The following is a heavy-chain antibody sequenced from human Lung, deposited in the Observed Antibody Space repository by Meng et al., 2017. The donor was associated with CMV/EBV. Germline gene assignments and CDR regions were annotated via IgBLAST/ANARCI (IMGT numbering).Heavy chain of an antibody. D-gene: IGHD2-15*01. CDR1: GYSFTSYW. CDR3: PTTGSGGSLFDP. Sequence: GGSXRLXCKGSGYSFTSYWIGWVRQMPGKGLEWMGIIYPGDSDTRYSPSFQGQVTISADKSISTAYLQWSSLKASDTAMYYCPTTGSGGSLFDPWGQGTLVTVSS. V-gene: IGHV5-51*01. CDR2: IYPGDSDT. J-gene: IGHJ5*02.